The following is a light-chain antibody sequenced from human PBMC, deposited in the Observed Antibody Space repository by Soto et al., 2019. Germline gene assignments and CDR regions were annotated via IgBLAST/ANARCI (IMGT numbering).Light chain of an antibody. CDR2: AAS. J-gene: IGKJ1*01. CDR3: QQCYSTPWT. Sequence: DVPMTLSPSALSASVGDRVPIACRARHSSSSYLTWYQQKPGQAPKLLIYAASSLQTGVPSRFSGSGSGTDFTLTISSLQPEDFATYYCQQCYSTPWTFGQGTKVDIK. CDR1: HSSSSY. V-gene: IGKV1-39*01.